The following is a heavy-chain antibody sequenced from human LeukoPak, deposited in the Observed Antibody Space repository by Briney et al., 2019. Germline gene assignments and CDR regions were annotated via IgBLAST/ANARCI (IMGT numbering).Heavy chain of an antibody. D-gene: IGHD6-6*01. V-gene: IGHV1-46*01. J-gene: IGHJ4*02. CDR1: GYTFTNYY. CDR2: INPSGGST. CDR3: AREGPYSDSSRARFDY. Sequence: GASVKVSFKASGYTFTNYYIHWVRQAPGQGLEWTGIINPSGGSTSYAQKFQGRVTMTRDTSTSTVYMELSSLRSEDTAVYYCAREGPYSDSSRARFDYWAREPWSPSPQ.